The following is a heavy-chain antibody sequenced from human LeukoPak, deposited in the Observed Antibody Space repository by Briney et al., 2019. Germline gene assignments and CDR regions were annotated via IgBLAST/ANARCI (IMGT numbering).Heavy chain of an antibody. CDR3: ARGYSNMYYFDY. D-gene: IGHD4-11*01. Sequence: SETLSLTCTVSGGSISSSNYYWGWIRQPPGKELEWIGSIYYSGSTFYNPSLKSRVTISVDTSKNQFSLKLSSVTAADTAFYYCARGYSNMYYFDYWGQGTLVTVSS. J-gene: IGHJ4*02. CDR1: GGSISSSNYY. V-gene: IGHV4-39*07. CDR2: IYYSGST.